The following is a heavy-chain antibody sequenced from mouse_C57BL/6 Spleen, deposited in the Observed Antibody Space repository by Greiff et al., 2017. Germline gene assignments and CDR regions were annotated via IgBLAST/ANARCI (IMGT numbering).Heavy chain of an antibody. D-gene: IGHD1-1*01. V-gene: IGHV1-9*01. J-gene: IGHJ2*01. CDR1: GYTFTGYW. Sequence: QVQLQQSGAELMKPGASVKLSCKATGYTFTGYWIEWVKQRPGHGLEWIGEILPGSGSTNYNEKFKGKATFTADTSSNTAYMQLSSLTTEDSAIYSCARGSYYYGSSYNFDYWGQGTTLTVSS. CDR2: ILPGSGST. CDR3: ARGSYYYGSSYNFDY.